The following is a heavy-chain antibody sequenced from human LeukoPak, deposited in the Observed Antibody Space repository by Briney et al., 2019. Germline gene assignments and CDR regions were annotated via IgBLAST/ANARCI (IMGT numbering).Heavy chain of an antibody. CDR3: ANYGDYLFDY. CDR2: ISYDGSNK. J-gene: IGHJ4*02. Sequence: GGSLRLSCAASGFTFSSYGMHWVRQAPGKGLEWVAVISYDGSNKYYADSVKGRFTISRDNSKNTLYLQMNSLRAEDTAVYYCANYGDYLFDYWGQGTLVTVSS. V-gene: IGHV3-30*18. CDR1: GFTFSSYG. D-gene: IGHD4-17*01.